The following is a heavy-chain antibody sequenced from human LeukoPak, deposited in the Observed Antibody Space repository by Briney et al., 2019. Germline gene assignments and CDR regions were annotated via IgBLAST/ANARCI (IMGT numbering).Heavy chain of an antibody. D-gene: IGHD3-10*01. Sequence: SETLSLTCAVYGGSFSGYYWSWIRQPPGKGLEWIGEINRSGSTNYNPSLKSRVTISVDTSKNQFSLKLSSVTAADTAVYYCASMDPAPYGMDVWGQGTTVTVSS. CDR3: ASMDPAPYGMDV. CDR2: INRSGST. V-gene: IGHV4-34*01. J-gene: IGHJ6*02. CDR1: GGSFSGYY.